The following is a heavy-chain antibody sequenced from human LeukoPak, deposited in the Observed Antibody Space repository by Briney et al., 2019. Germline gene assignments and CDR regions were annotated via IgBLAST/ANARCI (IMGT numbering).Heavy chain of an antibody. CDR1: GYTFTSYD. D-gene: IGHD3-10*01. J-gene: IGHJ5*02. CDR2: MNPNSGNT. V-gene: IGHV1-8*01. Sequence: ASVKVSCKASGYTFTSYDINWVRQATGQGLEWMGWMNPNSGNTGYAQTFQGRVTMTRNTSISTAYMELSSLRSEDTAVYYCARVMVRGVPRWFDPWGQGTLVTVSS. CDR3: ARVMVRGVPRWFDP.